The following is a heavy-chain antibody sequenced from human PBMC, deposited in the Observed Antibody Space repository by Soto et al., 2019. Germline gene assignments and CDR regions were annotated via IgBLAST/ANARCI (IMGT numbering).Heavy chain of an antibody. CDR2: ISYDGSNK. Sequence: QVQLVESGGGVVQPGRSLRLSCAASGFTFSSYGMHWVRQAPGKGLEWVAVISYDGSNKYYADSVKGRFTISRDNSKNTLYLQMNSLRAEDTAVYYCAKDVGAQLLYYYYDGMDVWGQGTTVTVSS. CDR3: AKDVGAQLLYYYYDGMDV. J-gene: IGHJ6*02. D-gene: IGHD2-2*01. V-gene: IGHV3-30*18. CDR1: GFTFSSYG.